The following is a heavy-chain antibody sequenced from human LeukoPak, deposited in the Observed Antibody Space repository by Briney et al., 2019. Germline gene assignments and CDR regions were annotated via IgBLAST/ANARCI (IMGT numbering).Heavy chain of an antibody. J-gene: IGHJ6*02. V-gene: IGHV4-59*08. Sequence: SETLSLTCTVSGGSISSYYWSWIRQPPGKGLEWIGYIYYGGSTNYNPSLKSRVTISVDTSKKQISLKLSSVTAADTAVYYCARHKSSYYYYYGMDVWGQGTTVTVSS. CDR2: IYYGGST. D-gene: IGHD1-26*01. CDR3: ARHKSSYYYYYGMDV. CDR1: GGSISSYY.